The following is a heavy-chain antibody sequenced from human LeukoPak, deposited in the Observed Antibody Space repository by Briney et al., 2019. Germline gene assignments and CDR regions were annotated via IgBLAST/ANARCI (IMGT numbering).Heavy chain of an antibody. Sequence: PGGSLRLSCEASGFTFSNAWMSWVRQAPGKGLEWVGRIKSKTDGGTTDYAAPVKGRFTISRDDSKNTLYLRMNSLKTEDTAVYYCTTDTGDYASLIASKGYWGQGTLVTVSS. CDR3: TTDTGDYASLIASKGY. J-gene: IGHJ4*02. CDR2: IKSKTDGGTT. D-gene: IGHD4-17*01. CDR1: GFTFSNAW. V-gene: IGHV3-15*01.